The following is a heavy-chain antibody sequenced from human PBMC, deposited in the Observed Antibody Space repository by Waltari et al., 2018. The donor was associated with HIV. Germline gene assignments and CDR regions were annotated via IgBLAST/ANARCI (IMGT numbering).Heavy chain of an antibody. CDR3: TGDTFGNDDF. CDR2: IKPDGTHT. V-gene: IGHV3-74*01. CDR1: GFTFSRYW. J-gene: IGHJ4*02. Sequence: EVRLVESGGGLGQPGGSLRLSCAGSGFTFSRYWMHWVRQTPGKGLECVSRIKPDGTHTDYSDSVKGRFTISRDNAKSTLHLQLNALSVEDTALYFCTGDTFGNDDFWGQGVLVTVSS. D-gene: IGHD1-1*01.